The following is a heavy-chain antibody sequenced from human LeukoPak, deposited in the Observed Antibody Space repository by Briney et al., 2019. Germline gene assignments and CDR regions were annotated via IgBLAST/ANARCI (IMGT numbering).Heavy chain of an antibody. D-gene: IGHD3-22*01. Sequence: GESLKISCKGSGYSFTSYWIGWVRQMPGKGLEWMGIIYPGDSDTRYSPSFQGQVTIPADKSISTAYLQWSSLKASDTAMYYCARVSSTMIVVAPFDYWGQGTLVTVSS. CDR1: GYSFTSYW. V-gene: IGHV5-51*01. J-gene: IGHJ4*02. CDR3: ARVSSTMIVVAPFDY. CDR2: IYPGDSDT.